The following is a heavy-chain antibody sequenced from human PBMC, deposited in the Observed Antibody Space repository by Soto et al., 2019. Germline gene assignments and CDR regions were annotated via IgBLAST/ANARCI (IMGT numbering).Heavy chain of an antibody. J-gene: IGHJ4*02. V-gene: IGHV3-33*01. CDR2: IWYDGTYK. CDR3: ARDWLGSGVDN. Sequence: QVQLVESGGGVVQPGRSLRLSCAASGFIFSDYGVHWVRQAPGKGLEWVAVIWYDGTYKYYADSVKGRFAISKDNSNNTLYLRMHSLRAEDTAVYYCARDWLGSGVDNWGQGTLVTVS. D-gene: IGHD6-19*01. CDR1: GFIFSDYG.